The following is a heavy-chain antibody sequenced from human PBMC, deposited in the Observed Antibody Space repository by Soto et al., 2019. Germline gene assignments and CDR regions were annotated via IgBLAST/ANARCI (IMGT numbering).Heavy chain of an antibody. CDR2: ISGSGGST. Sequence: PGGSLRLSCAASGFTFSSYAMSWVRQAPGKGLEWVSAISGSGGSTYYADSVKGRFTISRDNSKNTLYLQMNSLRAEDTAVYYCAKDPGDYGDTYYFDYWGQGTLVTVSS. V-gene: IGHV3-23*01. D-gene: IGHD4-17*01. CDR3: AKDPGDYGDTYYFDY. CDR1: GFTFSSYA. J-gene: IGHJ4*02.